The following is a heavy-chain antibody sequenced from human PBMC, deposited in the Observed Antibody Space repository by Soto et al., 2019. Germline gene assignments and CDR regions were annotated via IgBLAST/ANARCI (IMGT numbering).Heavy chain of an antibody. Sequence: SVKVSCKASGGTFSSYAISWVRQAPGQGLEWMGGIIPIFGTANYAQKFQGRVTITADESTGTAYMELSSPRSEDTAVYYCARAYSGYDYVYYALAYWGQGTLVTVSS. CDR3: ARAYSGYDYVYYALAY. CDR1: GGTFSSYA. D-gene: IGHD5-12*01. V-gene: IGHV1-69*13. J-gene: IGHJ4*02. CDR2: IIPIFGTA.